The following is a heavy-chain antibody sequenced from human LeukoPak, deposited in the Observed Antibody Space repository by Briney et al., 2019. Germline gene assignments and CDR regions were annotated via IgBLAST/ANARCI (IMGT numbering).Heavy chain of an antibody. CDR2: FDPEDGET. D-gene: IGHD4-17*01. V-gene: IGHV1-24*01. CDR3: ATALYGDSIRGFDY. J-gene: IGHJ4*02. CDR1: GYTLTELS. Sequence: ASVKVSCKVSGYTLTELSMHWVRQAPGKGLEWMGGFDPEDGETIYAQKFQSRVTMTEDTSTDTAYMELSSLRSEDTAVYYCATALYGDSIRGFDYWGQGTLVTVSS.